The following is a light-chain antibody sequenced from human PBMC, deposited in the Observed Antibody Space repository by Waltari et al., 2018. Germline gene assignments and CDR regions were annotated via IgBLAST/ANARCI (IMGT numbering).Light chain of an antibody. CDR2: DVT. CDR3: SSYMDTTALEL. J-gene: IGLJ2*01. V-gene: IGLV2-14*01. CDR1: GGTISRSTY. Sequence: SALTHPASVSQSAGKSVPTSSASTGGTISRSTYFSWYQHLPDKAPQLIIFDVTNRPSGLSIRFSGCTSGNTAALIISGLQGEDEAAYYCSSYMDTTALELFGGGTSLTVL.